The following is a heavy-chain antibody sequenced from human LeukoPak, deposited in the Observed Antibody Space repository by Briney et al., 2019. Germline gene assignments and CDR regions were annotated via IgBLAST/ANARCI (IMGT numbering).Heavy chain of an antibody. V-gene: IGHV4-34*01. D-gene: IGHD3-10*01. CDR3: ARLGSVGYYNYQYMDI. J-gene: IGHJ6*03. Sequence: SETLSLACAVYGGSFSGYYWSWIRQPPGKGLEWIGEINDIGNTNYDPSLRSRVTISVDTSKNQFSLSLTSATAADTAVYFCARLGSVGYYNYQYMDIWGNGTTVTVSS. CDR2: INDIGNT. CDR1: GGSFSGYY.